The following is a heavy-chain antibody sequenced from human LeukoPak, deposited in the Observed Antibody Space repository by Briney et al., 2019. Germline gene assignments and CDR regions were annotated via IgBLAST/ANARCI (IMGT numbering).Heavy chain of an antibody. CDR3: ARVGAEVAYYFDY. V-gene: IGHV3-21*01. Sequence: GGSLRLSFAVSGFTFSTYSMNWVRQAPGKGLEWVSSISTSSSYIYYVDSVKGRFTISRDNAKNSLYLQMNSLRAEDTAVYYCARVGAEVAYYFDYWGQGTLVTVSS. CDR1: GFTFSTYS. D-gene: IGHD3-16*01. CDR2: ISTSSSYI. J-gene: IGHJ4*02.